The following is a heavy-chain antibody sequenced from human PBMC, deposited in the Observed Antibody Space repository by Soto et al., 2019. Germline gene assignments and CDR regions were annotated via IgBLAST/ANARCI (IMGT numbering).Heavy chain of an antibody. CDR3: ARDRSMYYGMDV. CDR2: ISAYNGNT. J-gene: IGHJ6*02. D-gene: IGHD2-8*01. V-gene: IGHV1-18*01. CDR1: GYTFTSFG. Sequence: ASVKVSCKATGYTFTSFGISWVRQAPGQGLEGMGWISAYNGNTNYAQKLQGRVTMTTDTSTSTAYMELRSLTSDVTAVYYCARDRSMYYGMDVWGQGTTVTVSS.